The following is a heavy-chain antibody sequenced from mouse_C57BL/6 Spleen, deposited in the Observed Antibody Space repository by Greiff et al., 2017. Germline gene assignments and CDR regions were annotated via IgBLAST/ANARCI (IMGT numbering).Heavy chain of an antibody. CDR3: ASGDKLRPWFAY. CDR1: GFSLTSYG. CDR2: IWGVGST. J-gene: IGHJ3*01. V-gene: IGHV2-6*01. D-gene: IGHD2-4*01. Sequence: VQLQQSGPGLVAPSQSLSITCTVSGFSLTSYGVDWVRQSPGKGLEWLGVIWGVGSTNYNSALNSRLSISKDNSKSQVFLKMNSLQTDDTAMYYCASGDKLRPWFAYWGQGTLVTVSA.